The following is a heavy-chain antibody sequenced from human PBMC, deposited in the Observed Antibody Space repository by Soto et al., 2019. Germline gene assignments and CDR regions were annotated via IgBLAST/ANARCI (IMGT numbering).Heavy chain of an antibody. CDR3: ANGCGGTCYSRIHD. J-gene: IGHJ4*02. CDR2: ISDSGGST. CDR1: GFTFSSYA. V-gene: IGHV3-23*01. D-gene: IGHD2-15*01. Sequence: EVQLLESGGGLVQPGGSLRLSCAASGFTFSSYAMSWVRQAPGKGLEWVSGISDSGGSTYYADSVKGRFTISRDNSKITLYLQMNSLRPADTAVYYCANGCGGTCYSRIHDWGQGTLVTVSS.